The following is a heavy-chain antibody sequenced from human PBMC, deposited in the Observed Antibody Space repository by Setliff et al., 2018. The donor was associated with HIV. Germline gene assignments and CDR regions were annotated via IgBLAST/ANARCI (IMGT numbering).Heavy chain of an antibody. Sequence: RASVKVSCKASGYTFTGYYMHWVRQAPGQGLEWMGWINPNSGGTNYAQKFQGRVTMTRDTSISTAYMELSRLRSDDTAVYYCARAPPMTTVVTPYFDYWGQGTLVTVSS. V-gene: IGHV1-2*02. CDR3: ARAPPMTTVVTPYFDY. CDR1: GYTFTGYY. CDR2: INPNSGGT. D-gene: IGHD4-17*01. J-gene: IGHJ4*02.